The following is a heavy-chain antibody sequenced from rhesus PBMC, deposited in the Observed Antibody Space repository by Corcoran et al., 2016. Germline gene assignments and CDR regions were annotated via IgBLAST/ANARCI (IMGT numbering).Heavy chain of an antibody. CDR1: GASISSYW. CDR2: NNSNRGTT. D-gene: IGHD3-3*01. V-gene: IGHV4-80*01. Sequence: QVLLQESGPGLVKPSETLLLSCAASGASISSYWWSWIRQPPGKGLEWVGVNNSNRGTTYHTPPIKRRATISKAATKNPFSLKLRSVTAADTAVYYGARAGAGGYDYWSGYYWGQGVLVTVSS. J-gene: IGHJ4*01. CDR3: ARAGAGGYDYWSGYY.